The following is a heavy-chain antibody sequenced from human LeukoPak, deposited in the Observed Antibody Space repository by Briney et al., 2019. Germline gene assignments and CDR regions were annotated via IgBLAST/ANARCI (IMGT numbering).Heavy chain of an antibody. CDR2: ISAYNGNT. V-gene: IGHV1-18*04. Sequence: GASVKVSCKASGYTFTSYGISWVRQAPGQGLVWMGWISAYNGNTNYAQKLQGRVTMTTDTSTSTAYMELRSLRSDDTAVYYCARGWVRGVIAYYYYGMDVWGKGTTVTVSS. D-gene: IGHD3-10*01. J-gene: IGHJ6*04. CDR3: ARGWVRGVIAYYYYGMDV. CDR1: GYTFTSYG.